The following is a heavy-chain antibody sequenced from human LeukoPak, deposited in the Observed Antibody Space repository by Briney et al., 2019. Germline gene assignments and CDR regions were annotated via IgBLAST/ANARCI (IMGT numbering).Heavy chain of an antibody. J-gene: IGHJ5*02. V-gene: IGHV1-18*01. CDR3: ARDVPGSIGTTARFDP. CDR2: ISTNNGNT. D-gene: IGHD1-1*01. CDR1: GYTSSDYG. Sequence: ASVKVSCMSSGYTSSDYGISWMRQAPGQGLEWMGWISTNNGNTNHAQQFQGRVTMTTDTSTSTAYMELRSLKSDDTAVYYCARDVPGSIGTTARFDPWGQGTLVTVSS.